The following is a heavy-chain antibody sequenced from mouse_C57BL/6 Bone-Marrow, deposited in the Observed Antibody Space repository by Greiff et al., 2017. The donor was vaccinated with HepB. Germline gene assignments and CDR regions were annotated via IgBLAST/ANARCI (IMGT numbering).Heavy chain of an antibody. D-gene: IGHD1-1*01. CDR1: GYSITSGYY. Sequence: VQLKESGPGLVKPSQSLSLTCSVTGYSITSGYYWNWIRQFPGNKLEWMGYISYDGSNNYNPSLKNRISITRDTSKNQFFLKLNSVTTEDTATYYCARGGYYGSSYPHVWGTGTTVTVSS. CDR2: ISYDGSN. J-gene: IGHJ1*03. V-gene: IGHV3-6*01. CDR3: ARGGYYGSSYPHV.